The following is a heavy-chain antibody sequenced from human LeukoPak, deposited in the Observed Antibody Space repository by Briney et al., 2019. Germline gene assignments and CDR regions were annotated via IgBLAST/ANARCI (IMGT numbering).Heavy chain of an antibody. Sequence: ASVKVSCKASGCTLTGYYMHWVRQARGQGLEWMGRINPNSGGTNYARKFQGRVTMTRDTSTSTAYMELSRLRSDDTAVYYCARPPMKSSLRVWFDPWGQGTLVTVSS. CDR2: INPNSGGT. J-gene: IGHJ5*02. V-gene: IGHV1-2*06. CDR1: GCTLTGYY. CDR3: ARPPMKSSLRVWFDP.